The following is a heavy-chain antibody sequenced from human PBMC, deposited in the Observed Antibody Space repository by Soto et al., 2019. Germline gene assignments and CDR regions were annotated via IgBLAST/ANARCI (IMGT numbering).Heavy chain of an antibody. J-gene: IGHJ4*02. V-gene: IGHV3-30*18. D-gene: IGHD2-2*01. CDR3: AKDRPDCSSTSCYGWAPEEIDY. Sequence: PGGSLRLSCAASGFTFSSYGMHWVRQAPGKGLEWVAVISYDGSNKYYADSVKGRFTISRDNSKNTLYLQMNSLRAEDTAVYYCAKDRPDCSSTSCYGWAPEEIDYWGQGTLVTVSS. CDR2: ISYDGSNK. CDR1: GFTFSSYG.